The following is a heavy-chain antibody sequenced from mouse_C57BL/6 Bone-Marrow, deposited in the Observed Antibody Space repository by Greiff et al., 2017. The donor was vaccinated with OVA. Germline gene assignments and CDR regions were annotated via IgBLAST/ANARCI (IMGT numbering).Heavy chain of an antibody. J-gene: IGHJ2*01. CDR1: GYAFSSSW. Sequence: QVQLQQSGPELVKPGASVKISCKASGYAFSSSWLNWVKQRPGTGLEWIGRIYPGDGDTNYNGKFKGKATLTADKSSSTAYRQRSSLTSEDSAVYFCASHEDGYYASYFDYWGQGTTLTVSS. CDR2: IYPGDGDT. CDR3: ASHEDGYYASYFDY. D-gene: IGHD2-3*01. V-gene: IGHV1-82*01.